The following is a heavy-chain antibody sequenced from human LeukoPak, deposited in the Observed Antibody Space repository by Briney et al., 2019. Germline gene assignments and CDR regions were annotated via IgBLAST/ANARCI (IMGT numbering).Heavy chain of an antibody. CDR3: ARVARSSWYYYYYYMDV. CDR1: GFTFSSYA. Sequence: GGPLRLSCAASGFTFSSYAMHWVRQAPGKGLEYVSAISSNGGSTYYANSVKGRFTISRDNSKNTLYLQMGSLRAEDMAVYYCARVARSSWYYYYYYMDVWGKGTTVTVSS. V-gene: IGHV3-64*01. D-gene: IGHD6-13*01. CDR2: ISSNGGST. J-gene: IGHJ6*03.